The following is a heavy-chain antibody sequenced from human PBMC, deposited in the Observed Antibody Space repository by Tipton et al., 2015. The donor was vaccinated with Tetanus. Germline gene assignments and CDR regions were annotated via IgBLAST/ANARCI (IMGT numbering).Heavy chain of an antibody. J-gene: IGHJ4*02. D-gene: IGHD5-24*01. Sequence: GLVKPSEPLSLTCTVTGDSISSSRYYWGWVRQAPGKGLEWIGSIYYRGSTYHSPSLKSRVTMSVDTSKNQFSLKLTSVTATDTAVYFCARGLDPYKSGNFWGQGTLVTVSS. CDR1: GDSISSSRYY. CDR3: ARGLDPYKSGNF. CDR2: IYYRGST. V-gene: IGHV4-39*01.